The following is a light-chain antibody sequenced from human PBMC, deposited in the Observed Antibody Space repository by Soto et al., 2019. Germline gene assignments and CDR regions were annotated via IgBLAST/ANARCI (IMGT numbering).Light chain of an antibody. Sequence: DIQMTQSPSSLSASIGDRVTITCQASQNITNNLSWYQQKPGKAPNLLIYHASKLAKGVTSRFSGRGSGTDFSFISTRVQREDLAAYYCQQYYGLPPLTVGQGTRLEIK. CDR2: HAS. CDR3: QQYYGLPPLT. V-gene: IGKV1-33*01. CDR1: QNITNN. J-gene: IGKJ5*01.